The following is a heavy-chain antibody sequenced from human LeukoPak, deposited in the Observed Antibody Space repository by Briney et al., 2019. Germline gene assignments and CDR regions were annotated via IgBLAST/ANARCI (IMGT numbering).Heavy chain of an antibody. V-gene: IGHV3-20*04. D-gene: IGHD3-3*01. Sequence: GSLXXXCAASGFTFDNYGMSWVRQVPGKGLEWVSSINGNGGSTAYADSVKGRFNISRDNAKNSLYLKMKRLREEDTAFYYXARXDFWSGFKGXDYWGQGTLVTVSS. CDR1: GFTFDNYG. CDR3: ARXDFWSGFKGXDY. CDR2: INGNGGST. J-gene: IGHJ4*02.